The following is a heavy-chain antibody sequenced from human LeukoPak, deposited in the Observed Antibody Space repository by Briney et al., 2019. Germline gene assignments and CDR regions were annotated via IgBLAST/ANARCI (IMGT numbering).Heavy chain of an antibody. J-gene: IGHJ4*02. Sequence: KTSQTLSLTCAISGYSVSSNSAAWNWLRQSPSRGLEWLVRTYYRSKWYNDYAVSVKSRITINPDTSKNQFSLQLNSVTPEDTAVYYCARDFSDGWGSLFDYWGQGTLVTVSS. CDR3: ARDFSDGWGSLFDY. V-gene: IGHV6-1*01. D-gene: IGHD3-10*01. CDR1: GYSVSSNSAA. CDR2: TYYRSKWYN.